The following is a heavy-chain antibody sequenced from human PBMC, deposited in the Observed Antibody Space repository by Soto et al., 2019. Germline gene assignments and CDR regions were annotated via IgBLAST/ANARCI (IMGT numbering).Heavy chain of an antibody. CDR1: GGSISSYY. CDR2: IYYSGST. V-gene: IGHV4-59*01. D-gene: IGHD3-10*01. CDR3: ARVKESGVYFDY. J-gene: IGHJ4*02. Sequence: LSLTCTVSGGSISSYYWSWIRQPPGKGLEWIGYIYYSGSTNYNPSLKSRVTISVDTSKNQFSLKLSSVTAADTAVYYCARVKESGVYFDYWGQGTLVTVSS.